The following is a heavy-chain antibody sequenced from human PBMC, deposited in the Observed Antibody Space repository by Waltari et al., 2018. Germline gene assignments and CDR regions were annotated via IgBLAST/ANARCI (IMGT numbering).Heavy chain of an antibody. CDR3: ASSLYGDYTQIWGRVFDY. J-gene: IGHJ4*02. V-gene: IGHV3-23*01. Sequence: VQLLESGGGLVQSGGSLRLSCAASGFTFRSYAMNWVRQAPGKWGGWFVGISVRGGTTDDADSVKGRFTISRDNSKNTLYLQMNNLRVEDMAVYYCASSLYGDYTQIWGRVFDYWGQGTLVTVSS. CDR1: GFTFRSYA. D-gene: IGHD4-17*01. CDR2: ISVRGGTT.